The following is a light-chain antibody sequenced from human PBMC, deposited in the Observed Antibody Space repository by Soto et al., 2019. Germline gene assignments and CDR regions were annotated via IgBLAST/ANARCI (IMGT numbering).Light chain of an antibody. CDR1: SSNIGSNT. CDR3: AAWDDSLNGFYV. CDR2: SNN. J-gene: IGLJ1*01. Sequence: QSVLTQPPSASETPGQRVTISCSGSSSNIGSNTVNWYQQLPGTAPKLLIYSNNQRPSGVPDRFSGSKSGTSASPAISGLQSEDEADYYCAAWDDSLNGFYVFGTGTKVTVL. V-gene: IGLV1-44*01.